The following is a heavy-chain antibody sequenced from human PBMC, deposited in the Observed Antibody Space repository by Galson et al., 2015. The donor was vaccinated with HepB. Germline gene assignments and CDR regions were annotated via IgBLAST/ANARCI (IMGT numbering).Heavy chain of an antibody. J-gene: IGHJ6*02. D-gene: IGHD5-12*01. Sequence: SLRLSCAASGFTFSSYGMHWVRQAPGKGLEWVAVIWYDGSNKYYADSVKGRFTISRDNSKNTLYLQMNSLRAEDTAVYYCARDTYSGYDLGDYYYYGMDVWGQGTTVTVSS. CDR2: IWYDGSNK. CDR1: GFTFSSYG. CDR3: ARDTYSGYDLGDYYYYGMDV. V-gene: IGHV3-33*01.